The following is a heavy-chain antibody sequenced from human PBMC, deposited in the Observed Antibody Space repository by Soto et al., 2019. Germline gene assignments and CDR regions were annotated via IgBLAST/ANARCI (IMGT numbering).Heavy chain of an antibody. CDR2: MNPNSGNT. CDR1: GYTFTSYD. CDR3: ARWGGDCSSTSCYSFYYGMDV. D-gene: IGHD2-2*01. J-gene: IGHJ6*02. Sequence: AASVKVSCKASGYTFTSYDINWVRQATGQGLEWMGWMNPNSGNTGYAQKFQGRVTMTRNTSISTAYMELSSLRSEDTAVYYCARWGGDCSSTSCYSFYYGMDVWGQGTTVTVSS. V-gene: IGHV1-8*01.